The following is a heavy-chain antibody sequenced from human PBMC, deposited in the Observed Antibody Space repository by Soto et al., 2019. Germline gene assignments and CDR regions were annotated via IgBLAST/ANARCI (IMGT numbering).Heavy chain of an antibody. CDR1: GGTFSSYS. V-gene: IGHV1-69*13. CDR3: ARARSQDYSNYVPYYYGMYG. Sequence: SVKVSCKASGGTFSSYSISWVRQAPGQGLEWMGGIIPIFGTATYAQKFQGRVTITADESTSTAYMELSSLRSEATAVYYCARARSQDYSNYVPYYYGMYGWGRGSTGGVSS. CDR2: IIPIFGTA. J-gene: IGHJ6*02. D-gene: IGHD4-4*01.